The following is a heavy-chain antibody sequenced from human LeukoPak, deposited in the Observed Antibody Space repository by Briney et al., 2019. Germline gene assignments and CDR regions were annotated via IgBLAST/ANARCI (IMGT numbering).Heavy chain of an antibody. CDR3: ARDIGGSSSSYTFDP. Sequence: EPGGSLRLSCAASGFSFSSYWMHWVRQAPGKGLVWVSRINSDGSSTSYADSAKGRFTISRDNAKNTLYLQMNSLRAEDTAVYYCARDIGGSSSSYTFDPWGQGTLVSVSS. CDR2: INSDGSST. J-gene: IGHJ5*02. CDR1: GFSFSSYW. D-gene: IGHD6-13*01. V-gene: IGHV3-74*01.